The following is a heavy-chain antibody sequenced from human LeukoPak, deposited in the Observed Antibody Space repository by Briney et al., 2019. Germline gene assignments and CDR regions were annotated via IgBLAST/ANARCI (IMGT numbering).Heavy chain of an antibody. CDR2: XXXGSSYI. J-gene: IGHJ3*02. D-gene: IGHD3-3*01. Sequence: GGSLRLSCAASGFTFSSYMVTXVRQAXGKXXXXXXXXXXGSSYIXYEDSVKGRFXXSRDNGKNSLYLQMSSLRAEDTAVYYCAIAVDSISGTGDTFDIWGQGTMVTVSS. CDR3: AIAVDSISGTGDTFDI. V-gene: IGHV3-21*01. CDR1: GFTFSSYM.